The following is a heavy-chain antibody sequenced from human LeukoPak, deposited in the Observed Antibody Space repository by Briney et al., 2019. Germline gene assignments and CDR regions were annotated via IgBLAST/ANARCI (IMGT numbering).Heavy chain of an antibody. CDR1: GFTFDDYG. CDR3: ARDSYSGSYSYFDY. Sequence: GGSLRLSCAASGFTFDDYGVSWVRHAPGKGLEWVSGINWNGGSTGYADSVKGRFTISRDNAKNSLYLQMNSLRAEDTALYYCARDSYSGSYSYFDYWGQGTLVTVSS. V-gene: IGHV3-20*04. J-gene: IGHJ4*02. CDR2: INWNGGST. D-gene: IGHD1-26*01.